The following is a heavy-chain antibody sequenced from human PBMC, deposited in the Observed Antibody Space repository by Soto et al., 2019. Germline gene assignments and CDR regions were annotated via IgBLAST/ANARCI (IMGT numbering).Heavy chain of an antibody. CDR2: ISYDGSNK. V-gene: IGHV3-30-3*01. Sequence: PGGSLRLSCAASGFTFSSYAMHWVRQAPGKGLEWVAVISYDGSNKYYADSVKGRFTISRDNSKNTLYLQMNSLRAEDTAVYYCACDNGCRGGSYNYGMAVCGARPTVAVSS. CDR3: ACDNGCRGGSYNYGMAV. D-gene: IGHD2-15*01. J-gene: IGHJ6*04. CDR1: GFTFSSYA.